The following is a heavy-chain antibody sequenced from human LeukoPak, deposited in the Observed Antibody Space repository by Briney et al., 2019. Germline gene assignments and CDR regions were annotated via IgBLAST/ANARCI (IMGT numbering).Heavy chain of an antibody. CDR1: GLSISRYG. Sequence: GGSLRLSCSVSGLSISRYGMSWVRQAPGKGLEWVSSISDNGEYRHYADYVKGRFTISRDNAKNSLYLQMNSLGAEDTAVYYCARDSGNYLDAFDIWGQGTMVTVSS. CDR2: ISDNGEYR. J-gene: IGHJ3*02. V-gene: IGHV3-21*01. CDR3: ARDSGNYLDAFDI. D-gene: IGHD1-7*01.